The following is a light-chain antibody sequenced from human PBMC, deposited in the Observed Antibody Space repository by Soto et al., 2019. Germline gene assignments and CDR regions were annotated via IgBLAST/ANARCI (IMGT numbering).Light chain of an antibody. CDR1: SGHSSYA. CDR2: LNSDGSH. CDR3: QTWGTGIQV. J-gene: IGLJ2*01. Sequence: QSVLTQSPSASASLGASVKLTCTLSSGHSSYAIAWHQQQPEKGPRYLMKLNSDGSHSKGDGIPDRFSGSSSGAERYLTISRLQSEAEADYYCQTWGTGIQVFGGGTKVTVL. V-gene: IGLV4-69*01.